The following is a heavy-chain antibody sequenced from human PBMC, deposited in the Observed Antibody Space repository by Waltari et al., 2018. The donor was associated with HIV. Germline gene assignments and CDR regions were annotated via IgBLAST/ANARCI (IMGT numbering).Heavy chain of an antibody. Sequence: QVHLVQSGPEVQRPGASVKISCKGYGYIFMNFDVNWVRQAAGQGPEWLGWMNPNSGNTASPYIFGERVTMTRDVSTDTAYMEMSGLTPEDTAIYYCARNSRAKGNRYFYYGLDVWGQGTPVTV. J-gene: IGHJ6*02. CDR3: ARNSRAKGNRYFYYGLDV. V-gene: IGHV1-8*02. CDR2: MNPNSGNT. D-gene: IGHD3-9*01. CDR1: GYIFMNFD.